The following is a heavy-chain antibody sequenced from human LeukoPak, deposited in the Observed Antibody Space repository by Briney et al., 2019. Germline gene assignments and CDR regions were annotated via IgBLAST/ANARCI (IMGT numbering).Heavy chain of an antibody. CDR1: GYSISSGYY. CDR3: ARGPYSYDSSGAFDI. Sequence: PSETLSLTCTVSGYSISSGYYWGWIRQPPGKGLEWIGYIYHSGSTYYNPSLKSRVTISVDTSKNQFSLKLSSVTAADTAVYYCARGPYSYDSSGAFDIWGQGTMVTVSS. J-gene: IGHJ3*02. D-gene: IGHD3-22*01. CDR2: IYHSGST. V-gene: IGHV4-38-2*02.